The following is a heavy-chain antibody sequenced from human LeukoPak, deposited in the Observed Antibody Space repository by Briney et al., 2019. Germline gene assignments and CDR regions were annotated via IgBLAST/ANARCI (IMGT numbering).Heavy chain of an antibody. Sequence: SVKVSCKASGCTFSSYAISWVRQAPGQGLEWMGWIIPIFCTANYAQKFQGRVTITADECTSTAYMELSSLRSEQTAVYYCARAYPNYDNLRGHYYDYGMDVWGQGTTVTVSS. CDR3: ARAYPNYDNLRGHYYDYGMDV. V-gene: IGHV1-69*13. CDR1: GCTFSSYA. J-gene: IGHJ6*02. D-gene: IGHD3-9*01. CDR2: IIPIFCTA.